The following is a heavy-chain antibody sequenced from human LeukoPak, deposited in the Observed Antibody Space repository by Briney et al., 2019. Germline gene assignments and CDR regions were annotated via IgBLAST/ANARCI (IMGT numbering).Heavy chain of an antibody. J-gene: IGHJ5*02. CDR1: GFTFSSYE. CDR2: ISSSGSTI. CDR3: ARDEGSSSSYENWCDP. D-gene: IGHD6-6*01. V-gene: IGHV3-48*03. Sequence: GGSLRLSCAASGFTFSSYEMNWVRQAPGKGLEWVSYISSSGSTIYYADSVKGRFTISRDNAKNSLYLQMNSLRAEDTAVYYCARDEGSSSSYENWCDPWGQGTLVTVSS.